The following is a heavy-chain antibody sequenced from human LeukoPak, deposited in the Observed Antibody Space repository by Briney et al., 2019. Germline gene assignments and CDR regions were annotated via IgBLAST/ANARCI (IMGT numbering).Heavy chain of an antibody. CDR3: SKKGQADDDGKPN. CDR2: SRGSIS. Sequence: GGSLRLSCAASGFTFSVYDMYWIRQSPGKGLECVSVSRGSISYYADSVKGRFTISRDNSKNTLYLQMNSLRAEDTAVYYCSKKGQADDDGKPNWGQGTLVTVSP. D-gene: IGHD1-1*01. V-gene: IGHV3-23*01. J-gene: IGHJ4*02. CDR1: GFTFSVYD.